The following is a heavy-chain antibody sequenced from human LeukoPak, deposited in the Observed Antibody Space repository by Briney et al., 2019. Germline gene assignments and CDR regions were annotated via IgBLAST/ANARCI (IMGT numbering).Heavy chain of an antibody. V-gene: IGHV3-30-3*01. CDR1: GFTFSSYA. D-gene: IGHD2-15*01. CDR2: ISYDGSNK. Sequence: GGSLRLSCAASGFTFSSYAMHWVRQAPGKGLERVAVISYDGSNKYYADSVKGRFTISRDNSKNTLYLQMNSLRAEDTAVYYCARARRSGPTMSPFDYWGQGTLVTVSS. CDR3: ARARRSGPTMSPFDY. J-gene: IGHJ4*02.